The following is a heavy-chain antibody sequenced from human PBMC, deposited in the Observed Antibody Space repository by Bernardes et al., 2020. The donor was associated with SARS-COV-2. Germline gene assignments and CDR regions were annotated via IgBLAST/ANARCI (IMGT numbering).Heavy chain of an antibody. Sequence: GGSLRLSCAASGFTFSDYYMSWIRQAPGKGLDWVSYISSSGSTIYYADSVKGRFTISRDNAKNSLYLQMNSLRAEDTAVYYCARDNPYDFWSGDKWFDPWGQGTLVTVSS. J-gene: IGHJ5*02. V-gene: IGHV3-11*01. D-gene: IGHD3-3*01. CDR1: GFTFSDYY. CDR2: ISSSGSTI. CDR3: ARDNPYDFWSGDKWFDP.